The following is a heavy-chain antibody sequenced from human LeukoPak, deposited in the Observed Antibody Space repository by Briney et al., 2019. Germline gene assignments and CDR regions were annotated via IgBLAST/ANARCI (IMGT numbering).Heavy chain of an antibody. CDR2: ISYDGSNK. D-gene: IGHD1-26*01. CDR3: ARVVGATGFDP. Sequence: GGSLRLSCAASGFTFSSYAMHWVRQAPGKGLEWVAVISYDGSNKYYADSVKGRFTISRDNAKNSLYLQMNSLRAEDTAVYYCARVVGATGFDPWGQGTLVTVSS. J-gene: IGHJ5*02. CDR1: GFTFSSYA. V-gene: IGHV3-30*04.